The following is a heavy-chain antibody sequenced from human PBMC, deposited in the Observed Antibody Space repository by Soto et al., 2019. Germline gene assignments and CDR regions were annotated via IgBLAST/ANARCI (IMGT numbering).Heavy chain of an antibody. J-gene: IGHJ5*02. V-gene: IGHV4-31*03. CDR1: GGSISSGGYY. D-gene: IGHD6-13*01. CDR3: ARGRRQQLGTWWFDP. CDR2: IYYSGST. Sequence: QVQLQESGPGLVKPSQTLSLTCTVSGGSISSGGYYWSWIRQHPGKGLEWIGYIYYSGSTYYNPSLQSRVTISVHTSKNQFSLKLSSATAADTAVYYCARGRRQQLGTWWFDPWGQGTLVTVSS.